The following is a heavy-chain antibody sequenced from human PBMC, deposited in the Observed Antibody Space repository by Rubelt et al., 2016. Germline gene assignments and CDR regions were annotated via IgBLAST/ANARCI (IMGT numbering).Heavy chain of an antibody. CDR1: GFTFSSYS. CDR2: ISSSSSYI. J-gene: IGHJ4*02. Sequence: EVQLVESGGGLVKPGGSLRLSCAASGFTFSSYSMNWVRQAPGKGLEWVSSISSSSSYIYYADSVNGRFTISRDNAKNSLYLQMNSLRAEDTAVYYCARDLDGVNGGYWGQGTLVTVSS. V-gene: IGHV3-21*01. D-gene: IGHD2-8*01. CDR3: ARDLDGVNGGY.